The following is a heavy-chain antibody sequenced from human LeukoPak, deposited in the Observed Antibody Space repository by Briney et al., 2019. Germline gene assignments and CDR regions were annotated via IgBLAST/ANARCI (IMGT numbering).Heavy chain of an antibody. V-gene: IGHV4-59*02. CDR2: IYYTGTT. D-gene: IGHD2-2*01. J-gene: IGHJ6*03. CDR1: GGSVTSYY. Sequence: PSETLSLTCTVSGGSVTSYYWSWIRQPPGEGLEWIGYIYYTGTTSYNPPLMSRVTMLVETSNNQLSLKVMSVTAADKAVYYCARWYCVSNTCYHMDVWGKGTTVTVSS. CDR3: ARWYCVSNTCYHMDV.